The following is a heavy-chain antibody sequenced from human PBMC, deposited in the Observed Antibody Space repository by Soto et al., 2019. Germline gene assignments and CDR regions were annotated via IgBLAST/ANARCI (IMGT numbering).Heavy chain of an antibody. V-gene: IGHV1-18*01. CDR1: GYTFTSYG. CDR3: AKDRYSSSWPHGGFDP. D-gene: IGHD6-13*01. CDR2: ISAYNGNT. Sequence: ASVKVSCKASGYTFTSYGISWVRQAPGQGLEWMGWISAYNGNTNYAQKLQGRVTMTTDTSTSTAYMELRSLRSDDTAVYYCAKDRYSSSWPHGGFDPWGQGTLVTVSS. J-gene: IGHJ5*02.